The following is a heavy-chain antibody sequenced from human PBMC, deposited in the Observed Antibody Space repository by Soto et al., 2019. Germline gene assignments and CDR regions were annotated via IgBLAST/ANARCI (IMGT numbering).Heavy chain of an antibody. Sequence: QLQLQESGSGLVKTSQTLSLTCAVSGGSIGGVGYSWSWIRQPPGGGLEWIGYMYHSGTFLKSPSLKTLLTLVLGNSKNQFSLTLNSMAAADTGVYYCARAQFYSGSGNYNKLMFDAWGQGIQVTVSS. D-gene: IGHD3-9*01. CDR2: MYHSGTF. V-gene: IGHV4-30-2*01. CDR1: GGSIGGVGYS. CDR3: ARAQFYSGSGNYNKLMFDA. J-gene: IGHJ5*02.